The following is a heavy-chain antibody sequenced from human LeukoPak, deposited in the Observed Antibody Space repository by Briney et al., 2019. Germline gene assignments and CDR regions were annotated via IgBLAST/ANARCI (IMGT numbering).Heavy chain of an antibody. D-gene: IGHD6-13*01. V-gene: IGHV3-74*01. J-gene: IGHJ4*02. CDR1: GFTFSSYW. Sequence: GGSLRLSCAASGFTFSSYWMHWVRQAPGKGLVWVSRINGDGITKSYADSVRGRFTISRDNAANTLYLQMNSLRAEDSAVYHCARETAGGNAHWGQGTPVTVSS. CDR2: INGDGITK. CDR3: ARETAGGNAH.